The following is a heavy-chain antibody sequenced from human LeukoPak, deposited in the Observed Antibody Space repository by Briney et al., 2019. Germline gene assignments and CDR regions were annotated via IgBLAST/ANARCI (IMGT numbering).Heavy chain of an antibody. J-gene: IGHJ4*02. Sequence: GGSLRLSCAASGFSFRSYAMSWVRQAPGKGLEWVSGVGGSGGDTYCADSVKGRFTISRDNSKNTLYLQMNSLRAEDTAVYYCAKGGDWDIVVVPAAIDYWGQGTLVTVSS. D-gene: IGHD2-2*01. V-gene: IGHV3-23*01. CDR2: VGGSGGDT. CDR3: AKGGDWDIVVVPAAIDY. CDR1: GFSFRSYA.